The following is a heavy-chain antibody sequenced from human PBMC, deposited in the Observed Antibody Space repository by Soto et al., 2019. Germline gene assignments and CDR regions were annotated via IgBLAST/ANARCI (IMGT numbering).Heavy chain of an antibody. D-gene: IGHD6-19*01. CDR2: IYPGDSDT. J-gene: IGHJ4*02. CDR1: GYSFTSYR. Sequence: PGEYLKISCKRSGYSFTSYRLGWGRQRPGEGLEWMGSIYPGDSDTRYSPSFQGQVTISADKSISTAYLQWSSLKASDTAMYYCASRIAVAGDYFDYWGQGTLVTVSS. CDR3: ASRIAVAGDYFDY. V-gene: IGHV5-51*01.